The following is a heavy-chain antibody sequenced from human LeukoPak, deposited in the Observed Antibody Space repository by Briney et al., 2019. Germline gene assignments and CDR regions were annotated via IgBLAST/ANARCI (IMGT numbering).Heavy chain of an antibody. Sequence: ASVKVSCKASGGTFSSYPISWVRQAPGQGLEWMSWISANNGETRYAQNFQGRVTMTTDTSTTTAYMELRSLRSDDTAVYYCARVPPSAHQLLSSDYWGQGTQVTVSS. V-gene: IGHV1-18*01. D-gene: IGHD2-2*01. CDR1: GGTFSSYP. CDR3: ARVPPSAHQLLSSDY. J-gene: IGHJ4*02. CDR2: ISANNGET.